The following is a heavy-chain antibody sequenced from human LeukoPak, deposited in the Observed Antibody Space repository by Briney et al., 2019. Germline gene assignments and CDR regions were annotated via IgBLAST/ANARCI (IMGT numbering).Heavy chain of an antibody. Sequence: GGSLRLSCAASGFTFSSYAMSWVRQAPGKGLEWVSAISGSGGSTYYADSVKGRFTISRDNSKNTLYLQMNSLRAEDTAVYYCARVSGGVLRYFDWLYFDYWGQGTLVTVSS. CDR1: GFTFSSYA. D-gene: IGHD3-9*01. V-gene: IGHV3-23*01. CDR2: ISGSGGST. CDR3: ARVSGGVLRYFDWLYFDY. J-gene: IGHJ4*02.